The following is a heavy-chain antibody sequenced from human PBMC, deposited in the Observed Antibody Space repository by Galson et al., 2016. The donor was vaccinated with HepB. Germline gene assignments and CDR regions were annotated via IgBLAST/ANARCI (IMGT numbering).Heavy chain of an antibody. Sequence: SLRLSCAASGFTFSTYAMSWVRQAPGKGLEWVSLISGSSDTTYYAGSVRGRFIISRDNSKNTLYLQMNSLRAEDTAVYYCATVLVKAVAFDSWGQGTLVTVSS. D-gene: IGHD6-19*01. V-gene: IGHV3-23*01. CDR1: GFTFSTYA. J-gene: IGHJ4*02. CDR2: ISGSSDTT. CDR3: ATVLVKAVAFDS.